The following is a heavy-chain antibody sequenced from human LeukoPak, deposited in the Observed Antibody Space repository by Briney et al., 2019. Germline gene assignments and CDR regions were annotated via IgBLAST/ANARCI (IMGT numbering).Heavy chain of an antibody. CDR3: ARDAVPAAMAGANWFDP. CDR2: IFYSRRTSYNSGST. Sequence: PSETLSLTCTVSGGSISGYYWSWIRQPPGKGLEWIGYIFYSRRTSYNSGSTNYNPSLKSRVTISVDTSKNQFSLKLSSVTAADTAVYYCARDAVPAAMAGANWFDPWGQGTLVTVSS. J-gene: IGHJ5*02. CDR1: GGSISGYY. V-gene: IGHV4-59*01. D-gene: IGHD2-2*01.